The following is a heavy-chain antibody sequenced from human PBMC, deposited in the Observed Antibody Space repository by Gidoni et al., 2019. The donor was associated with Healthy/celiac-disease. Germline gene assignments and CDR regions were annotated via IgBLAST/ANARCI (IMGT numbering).Heavy chain of an antibody. CDR2: ISYDGSNK. Sequence: QVQLVESGGGVVQPGRSLRLSCAASGFTFSSYAMHWVRQAPGKGLEWVAVISYDGSNKYYADSVKGRFTISRDNSKNTLYLQMNSLRAEDTAVYYCARDWGYCTNGVCYPGAFDIWGQGTMVTVSS. J-gene: IGHJ3*02. D-gene: IGHD2-8*01. V-gene: IGHV3-30-3*01. CDR1: GFTFSSYA. CDR3: ARDWGYCTNGVCYPGAFDI.